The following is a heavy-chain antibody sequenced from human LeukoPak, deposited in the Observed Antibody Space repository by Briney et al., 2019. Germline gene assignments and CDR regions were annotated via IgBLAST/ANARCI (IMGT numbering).Heavy chain of an antibody. J-gene: IGHJ4*02. CDR1: GFTFSSYS. CDR2: ISSSSSYI. D-gene: IGHD4-17*01. Sequence: GGSLRLSCAASGFTFSSYSMNWVRQAPGKGLEWVSSISSSSSYIYYADSVKGRFTISRGNAKNSLYLQMNSLRAEDTAVYYCARDHDYGDVKDYWGQGTLVTVSS. V-gene: IGHV3-21*01. CDR3: ARDHDYGDVKDY.